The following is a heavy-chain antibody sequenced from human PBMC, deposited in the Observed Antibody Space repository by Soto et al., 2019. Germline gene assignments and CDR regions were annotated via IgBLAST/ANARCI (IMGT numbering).Heavy chain of an antibody. V-gene: IGHV1-46*01. Sequence: ASVKVSCKASGYTFTSYYMHWVRQAPGQGLEWMGIINPSGGSTSYAQKFQGRVTMTRDTSTSTIYMELSSLRSEDTAVYYCARVRGRDGYNYNYFDYWGQGTLVTVSS. D-gene: IGHD5-12*01. CDR3: ARVRGRDGYNYNYFDY. CDR1: GYTFTSYY. J-gene: IGHJ4*02. CDR2: INPSGGST.